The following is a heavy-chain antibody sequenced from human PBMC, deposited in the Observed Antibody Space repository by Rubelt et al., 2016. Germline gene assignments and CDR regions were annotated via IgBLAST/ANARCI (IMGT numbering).Heavy chain of an antibody. Sequence: QLQLQESGPGLVKPSETLSLTCTVSGGSISSNSYYWGWIRQPPGKGLEWIGSIYYSGSTYYNPSLKSRFTISVETSKNQFSLKLSSVTAADTAVYYCARGAIPNWGLGKFDPWGQGTLVTVSS. CDR1: GGSISSNSYY. CDR2: IYYSGST. J-gene: IGHJ5*02. D-gene: IGHD7-27*01. V-gene: IGHV4-39*07. CDR3: ARGAIPNWGLGKFDP.